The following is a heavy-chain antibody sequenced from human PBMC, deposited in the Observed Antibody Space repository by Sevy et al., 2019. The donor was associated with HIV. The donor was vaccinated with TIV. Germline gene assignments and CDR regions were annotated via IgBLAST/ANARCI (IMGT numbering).Heavy chain of an antibody. CDR2: IRSKAYGGTT. CDR3: TREEGLAMITMIGFDY. Sequence: GGSLRLSCTASGFTFGDYAMSWVRQAPGKGLEWVGFIRSKAYGGTTEYAASVKGRFTISRDDSKSIAYLQMNSLKTEDTAVYYCTREEGLAMITMIGFDYWGQGTLVTVSS. CDR1: GFTFGDYA. J-gene: IGHJ4*02. D-gene: IGHD3-22*01. V-gene: IGHV3-49*04.